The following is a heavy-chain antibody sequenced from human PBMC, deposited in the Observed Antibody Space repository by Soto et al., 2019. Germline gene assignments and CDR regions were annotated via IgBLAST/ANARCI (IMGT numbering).Heavy chain of an antibody. CDR3: ARENNVLPGGYFDY. V-gene: IGHV4-30-2*01. D-gene: IGHD3-10*01. CDR1: GGSISSGGYS. J-gene: IGHJ4*02. CDR2: IYHSGST. Sequence: QLQLQESGSGLVKPSQTLSLTCAVSGGSISSGGYSWSWIRQPPGKGLERIGYIYHSGSTYYNPSLNSRFTISVDRSKNQFSLKLSSVTAADTAVYYCARENNVLPGGYFDYWGQGTLVTVSS.